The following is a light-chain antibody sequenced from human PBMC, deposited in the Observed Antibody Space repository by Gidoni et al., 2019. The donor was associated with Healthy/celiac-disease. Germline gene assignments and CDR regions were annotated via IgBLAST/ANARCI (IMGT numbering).Light chain of an antibody. CDR1: SSNIGAGYD. Sequence: QSVLTQPPSVSGAPGQGVTISCTGSSSNIGAGYDVHWYQQLPGTAPKLLIYGNSNRPSGVPDRFSGSKSGTSASRAITGLQAEDEADYYCQSYDSSLKVVFGGGTKLTVL. CDR3: QSYDSSLKVV. J-gene: IGLJ2*01. CDR2: GNS. V-gene: IGLV1-40*01.